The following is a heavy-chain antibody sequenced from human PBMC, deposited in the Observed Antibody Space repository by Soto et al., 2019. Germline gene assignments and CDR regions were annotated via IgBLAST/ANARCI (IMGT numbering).Heavy chain of an antibody. CDR3: ARLPPPSYDFWSGYYPTTWYFDL. V-gene: IGHV4-39*01. CDR1: GGSISSSSYY. CDR2: IYYSGST. Sequence: SETLSLTCTVSGGSISSSSYYWGWIRQPPGKGLEWIGSIYYSGSTYYNTSLKSRVTISVDTSKNQFSLKLSSVTAADTAVYCCARLPPPSYDFWSGYYPTTWYFDLWGRGTLVTVSS. D-gene: IGHD3-3*01. J-gene: IGHJ2*01.